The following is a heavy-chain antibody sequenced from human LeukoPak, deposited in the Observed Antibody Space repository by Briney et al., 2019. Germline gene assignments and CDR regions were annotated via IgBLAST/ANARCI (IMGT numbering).Heavy chain of an antibody. D-gene: IGHD6-6*01. CDR3: AKGESGSYYSSSLS. Sequence: GRSLRLSCAASGFTFSSYGMHWVRQAPGKGLEWVAVISYDGSNKYYADSVKGRFTISRDNSRSTLFLQMNSLRAEDTAVYYCAKGESGSYYSSSLSWGQGTLVTVSS. CDR1: GFTFSSYG. V-gene: IGHV3-30*18. CDR2: ISYDGSNK. J-gene: IGHJ4*02.